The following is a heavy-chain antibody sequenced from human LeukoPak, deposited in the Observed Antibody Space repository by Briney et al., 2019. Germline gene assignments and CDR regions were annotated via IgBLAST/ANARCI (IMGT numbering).Heavy chain of an antibody. CDR1: GFTLSTYP. CDR3: ARVHDTTGYYHYFYS. D-gene: IGHD3-9*01. V-gene: IGHV3-30*04. CDR2: ISFYVINQ. Sequence: PGGSLRLSCEASGFTLSTYPMHWVRQAPDKGLEWVAVISFYVINQYYADSLNGRFTISTHNSNNTLYLQMNNPRVEDTAIYYCARVHDTTGYYHYFYSWGQGTLVTVSS. J-gene: IGHJ4*02.